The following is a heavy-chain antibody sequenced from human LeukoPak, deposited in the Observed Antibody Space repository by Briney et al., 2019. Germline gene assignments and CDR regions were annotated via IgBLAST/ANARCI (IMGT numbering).Heavy chain of an antibody. Sequence: SETLSLTCTVSGDSINSGGYYWNWIRQHPGKGLDWIGYIYYNGDTSYNPSLESRVTISLDTSKIQFSLKVTSVTAADTAVYYCAKTGPPGFDDYVSPYFNYWGQGALVTVSS. CDR3: AKTGPPGFDDYVSPYFNY. CDR2: IYYNGDT. J-gene: IGHJ4*02. CDR1: GDSINSGGYY. D-gene: IGHD4-17*01. V-gene: IGHV4-31*03.